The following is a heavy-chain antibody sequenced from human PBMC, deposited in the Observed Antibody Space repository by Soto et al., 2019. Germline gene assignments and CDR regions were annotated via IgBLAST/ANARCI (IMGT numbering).Heavy chain of an antibody. V-gene: IGHV3-9*01. J-gene: IGHJ4*02. CDR3: AKDRRVTGPYYLPY. Sequence: EVQLVESGGGLVQPGRSLRLSCAASGFTFDDYAMHWVRQAPGKGLEWVSGISWNSGSIGYADSVKGRFTISRDNAKNALYLQMNSLRAEDTALYYCAKDRRVTGPYYLPYWGQGTLVTVSS. CDR1: GFTFDDYA. CDR2: ISWNSGSI. D-gene: IGHD3-10*01.